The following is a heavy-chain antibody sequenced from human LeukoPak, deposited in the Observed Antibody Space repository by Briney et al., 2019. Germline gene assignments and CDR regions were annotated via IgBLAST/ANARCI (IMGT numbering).Heavy chain of an antibody. Sequence: RASVKVSCKASGGTFSSYAISWVRQAPGQGLEWMGRIIPILGIANYAQKFQGRVTITADKSTSTAYMELSSLRSEDTAVYYCARGPGLLWFGELFDYWGQGTLVTVSS. D-gene: IGHD3-10*01. CDR2: IIPILGIA. CDR1: GGTFSSYA. CDR3: ARGPGLLWFGELFDY. J-gene: IGHJ4*02. V-gene: IGHV1-69*04.